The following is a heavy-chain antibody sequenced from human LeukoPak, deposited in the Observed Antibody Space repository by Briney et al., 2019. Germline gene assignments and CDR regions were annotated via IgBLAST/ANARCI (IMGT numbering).Heavy chain of an antibody. D-gene: IGHD3-22*01. CDR1: GYTFTSYG. CDR2: ISAYNGNT. Sequence: ASVKVSCKASGYTFTSYGISWVRQAPGRGLEWMGWISAYNGNTNYAQKLQGRVTMTTDTSTSTAYVELRSLRSDDTAVYYCASRRYDSSGYYSAEGAFDIWGQGTMVTVSS. CDR3: ASRRYDSSGYYSAEGAFDI. V-gene: IGHV1-18*01. J-gene: IGHJ3*02.